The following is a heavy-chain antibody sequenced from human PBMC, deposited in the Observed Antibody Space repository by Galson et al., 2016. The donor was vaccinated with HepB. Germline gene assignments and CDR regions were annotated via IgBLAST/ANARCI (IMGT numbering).Heavy chain of an antibody. CDR2: ISVYNGET. CDR1: GYDFPSYG. D-gene: IGHD1-1*01. V-gene: IGHV1-18*01. Sequence: SVKVSCNAFGYDFPSYGISWVRQAPGQGHEWIGWISVYNGETKYSVKIRDRVTIITDTSTSTAYMEVRSLRSDDTAIFYCARDGWGTGTTPFYYWGQGTLVTVSS. J-gene: IGHJ4*02. CDR3: ARDGWGTGTTPFYY.